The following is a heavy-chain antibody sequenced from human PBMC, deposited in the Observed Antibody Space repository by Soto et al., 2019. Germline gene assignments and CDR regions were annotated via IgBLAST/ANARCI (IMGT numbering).Heavy chain of an antibody. CDR2: ISSSSSTI. CDR3: GVSDEGASDI. CDR1: GFTFSSYS. Sequence: EVQLVESGGGLVQPGGSLRLSCAASGFTFSSYSMNWVRQAPGKGLEWVSYISSSSSTIYYADSVKGRFTISRDNAKNSLYLQMNSLRAEDTAVYYCGVSDEGASDIWGQGTMVTVSS. J-gene: IGHJ3*02. V-gene: IGHV3-48*01.